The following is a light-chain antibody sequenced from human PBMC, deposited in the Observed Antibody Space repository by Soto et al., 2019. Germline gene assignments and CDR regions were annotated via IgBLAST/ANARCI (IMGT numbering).Light chain of an antibody. CDR1: SSNIGGNS. CDR2: DDN. V-gene: IGLV1-51*01. CDR3: GAWDDSLNVYV. Sequence: QSVLSQPPSVSAAPGQRVTISCSGSSSNIGGNSVSWYQQLPGTAPKLPIYDDNKRPSGIPARFSGSKSGTSATLGITGLETGDEADYYCGAWDDSLNVYVFGSGTKVTVL. J-gene: IGLJ1*01.